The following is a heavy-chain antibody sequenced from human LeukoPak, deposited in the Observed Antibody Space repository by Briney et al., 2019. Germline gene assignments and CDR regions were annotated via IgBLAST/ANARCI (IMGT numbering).Heavy chain of an antibody. Sequence: PSETLSLTCTVCGGSMSSSSYFWGWVRQPPGKGLEWIGSIYYSGSTYYNPSLKSRVTISVDTSKNQFSLKLSSVTAADTAVYYCARLEFNRGSNFDCCGQGTLVTVSS. V-gene: IGHV4-39*01. D-gene: IGHD1-14*01. CDR3: ARLEFNRGSNFDC. CDR1: GGSMSSSSYF. J-gene: IGHJ4*02. CDR2: IYYSGST.